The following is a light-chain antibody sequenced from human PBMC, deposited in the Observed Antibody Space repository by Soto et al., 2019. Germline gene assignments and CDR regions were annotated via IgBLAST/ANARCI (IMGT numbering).Light chain of an antibody. V-gene: IGKV2-30*02. J-gene: IGKJ1*01. Sequence: DVVMTQSPLSLPVTLGQPASISCRSSQSLVHSDGNTYLNWFQQRPGQSPRRLIYKVSTQHSGVPDRLSGSESGTDFTMKISSVEAEDVGVNYCMQGTHWPWTFGQGTKVEIK. CDR1: QSLVHSDGNTY. CDR2: KVS. CDR3: MQGTHWPWT.